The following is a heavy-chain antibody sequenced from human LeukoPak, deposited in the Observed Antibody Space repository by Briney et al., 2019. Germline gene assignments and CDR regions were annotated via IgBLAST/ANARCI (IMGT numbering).Heavy chain of an antibody. CDR1: GFTFSGYL. Sequence: TGGSLRLSCAASGFTFSGYLMHWVRQAPGKGLEWVAIISSDGNTKYYADSVKGRFTISRGNSKNTLYLQMNSLRAEDTAVYYCARDSQYAMDVWGQGTTVTVSS. V-gene: IGHV3-30-3*01. CDR2: ISSDGNTK. J-gene: IGHJ6*02. CDR3: ARDSQYAMDV.